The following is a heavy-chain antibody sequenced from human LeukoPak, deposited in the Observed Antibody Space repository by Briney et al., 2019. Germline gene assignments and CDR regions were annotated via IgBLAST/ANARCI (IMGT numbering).Heavy chain of an antibody. Sequence: PSETLSLTCTVSGGSVSSGSYYWSWIRQPPGKGLEWIGYIYYSGSTNYNPSLKSRVTISVDTSKNQFSLKLSSVTAADTAVYYCARDLIPGVWFDPWGQGTLVTVSS. CDR2: IYYSGST. D-gene: IGHD3-10*01. CDR1: GGSVSSGSYY. J-gene: IGHJ5*02. V-gene: IGHV4-61*01. CDR3: ARDLIPGVWFDP.